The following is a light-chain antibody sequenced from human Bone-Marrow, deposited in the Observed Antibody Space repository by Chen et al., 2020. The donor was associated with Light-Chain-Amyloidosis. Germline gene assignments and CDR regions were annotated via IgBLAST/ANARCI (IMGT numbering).Light chain of an antibody. V-gene: IGLV2-18*02. CDR3: SSFTNSNTWV. J-gene: IGLJ3*02. CDR1: SSDICNWTR. CDR2: EVS. Sequence: QSALTQPPSVSGSPGQSVTISCTGTSSDICNWTRVSWHQQPPGTAPKLMIYEVSNRPSGVPDRFSGSKSGNTSYLTISVLQAEDEANYYCSSFTNSNTWVFGGGPRLTVL.